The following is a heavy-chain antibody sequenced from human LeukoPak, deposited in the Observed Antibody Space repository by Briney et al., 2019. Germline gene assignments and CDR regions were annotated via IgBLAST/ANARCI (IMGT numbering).Heavy chain of an antibody. V-gene: IGHV1-69*13. D-gene: IGHD4-17*01. CDR1: GGTFSSYA. Sequence: SVKISCKASGGTFSSYAISWVRQAPGQGLEWMGGIIPIFGTANYAQKFQGRVTITADESTSTAYMELSSLRSEDTAVYYCARLQALDYGDYGVSMYYFDYWGQGTLVTVSS. CDR3: ARLQALDYGDYGVSMYYFDY. CDR2: IIPIFGTA. J-gene: IGHJ4*02.